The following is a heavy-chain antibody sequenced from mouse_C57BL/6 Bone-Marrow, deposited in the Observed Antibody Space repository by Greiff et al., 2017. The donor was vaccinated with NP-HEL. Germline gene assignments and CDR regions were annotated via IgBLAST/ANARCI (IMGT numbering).Heavy chain of an antibody. CDR2: ISSGSSTI. J-gene: IGHJ4*01. CDR3: ARMRWLLREAMDY. CDR1: GFTFSDYG. Sequence: EVQLVASGGGLVKPGGSLKLSCAASGFTFSDYGMHWVRQAPEKGLEWVAYISSGSSTIYYADTVKGRFTISRDNAKNTLFLQMTSLRSEDTAMYYCARMRWLLREAMDYWGQGTSVTVSS. D-gene: IGHD2-3*01. V-gene: IGHV5-17*01.